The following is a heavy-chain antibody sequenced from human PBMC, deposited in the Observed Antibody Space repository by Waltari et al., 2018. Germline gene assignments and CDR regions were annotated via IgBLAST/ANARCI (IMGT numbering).Heavy chain of an antibody. CDR1: GYSISSGYF. Sequence: QVQLQESGPGLVKPSETLSLTCAVSGYSISSGYFWGWIRQPPGKGLEWIGSIYHRGRTYYNPSLNSRVTISVDTSKNQFSLKLSSVTAADTAVYYCARNSGNYSFFYWGQGTLVTVSS. CDR2: IYHRGRT. CDR3: ARNSGNYSFFY. D-gene: IGHD1-26*01. J-gene: IGHJ4*02. V-gene: IGHV4-38-2*01.